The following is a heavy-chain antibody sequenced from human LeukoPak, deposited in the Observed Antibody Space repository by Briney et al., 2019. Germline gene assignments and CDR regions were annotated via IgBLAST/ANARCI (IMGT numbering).Heavy chain of an antibody. D-gene: IGHD3-22*01. CDR2: IYTSGST. V-gene: IGHV4-61*02. J-gene: IGHJ4*02. Sequence: SETLSLTCTVSGGSISSGSYYWSWIRQPAGKGLEWIGRIYTSGSTNYNPSLKSRVTISVDTSKNQFSLKLSSVTAADTAVYYCARSLHTYYYDSSGYAPGYWGQGTLVTVSS. CDR1: GGSISSGSYY. CDR3: ARSLHTYYYDSSGYAPGY.